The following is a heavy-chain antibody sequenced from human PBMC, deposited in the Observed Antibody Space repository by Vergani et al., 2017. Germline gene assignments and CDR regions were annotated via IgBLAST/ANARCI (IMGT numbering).Heavy chain of an antibody. CDR1: GFTFSSYA. V-gene: IGHV3-23*01. CDR2: ISGSGGST. D-gene: IGHD6-13*01. J-gene: IGHJ6*02. Sequence: EVQLLESGGGLVQPGGSLRLSCAASGFTFSSYAMSWVRQAPGKGLEWVSAISGSGGSTYYADSVKGRFTISRDNSKNTLYLKMNSLRAEDTAVYYCAPFTPESIAAAGTDYYYYGMDVWGQGTTVTVSS. CDR3: APFTPESIAAAGTDYYYYGMDV.